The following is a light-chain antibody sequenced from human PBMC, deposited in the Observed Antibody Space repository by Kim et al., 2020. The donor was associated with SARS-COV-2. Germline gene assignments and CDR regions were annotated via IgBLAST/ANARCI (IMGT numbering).Light chain of an antibody. CDR2: GAS. Sequence: SPGRRATTPCTASQSVSRSYLDWYKQKPGQAPRLLIYGASNRATGIPDRFRGSGSGTDFTLTISRLETEDFAVYYCQKYSRTRITFGGGTKVDIK. J-gene: IGKJ4*01. CDR3: QKYSRTRIT. V-gene: IGKV3-20*01. CDR1: QSVSRSY.